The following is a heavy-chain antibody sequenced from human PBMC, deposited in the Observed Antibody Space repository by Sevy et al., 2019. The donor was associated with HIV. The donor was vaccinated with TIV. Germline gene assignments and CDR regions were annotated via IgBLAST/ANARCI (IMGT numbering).Heavy chain of an antibody. CDR1: GESVSSSY. CDR3: ARGRSPKRLPLLYSGYDHMTAHFFDY. CDR2: VDHSGGT. D-gene: IGHD5-12*01. V-gene: IGHV4-34*01. J-gene: IGHJ4*02. Sequence: LSLTCAVYGESVSSSYWTWIRQPPGGGLDGVGEVDHSGGTSYNPSLKRRATVSLDTSKGQFSLKLNSVTAADTAVYFCARGRSPKRLPLLYSGYDHMTAHFFDYWGQGALVTVSS.